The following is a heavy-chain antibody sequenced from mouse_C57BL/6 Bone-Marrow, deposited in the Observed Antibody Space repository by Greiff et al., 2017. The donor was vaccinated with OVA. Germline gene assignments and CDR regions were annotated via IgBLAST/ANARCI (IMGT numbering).Heavy chain of an antibody. J-gene: IGHJ2*01. Sequence: VKLMESGAELARPGASVKLSCKASGYTFTSYGISWVKQRTGQGLEWIGEIYPRSGNTYYNEKFKGKATLTADKSSSTAYMELRSLTSEDSAVYFCAIYYGYDYFDYWGQGTTLTVSS. D-gene: IGHD2-2*01. V-gene: IGHV1-81*01. CDR2: IYPRSGNT. CDR1: GYTFTSYG. CDR3: AIYYGYDYFDY.